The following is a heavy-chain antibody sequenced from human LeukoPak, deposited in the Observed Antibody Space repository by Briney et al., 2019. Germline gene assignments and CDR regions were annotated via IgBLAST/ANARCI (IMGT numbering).Heavy chain of an antibody. V-gene: IGHV1-2*02. Sequence: ASVKVSCKASGYTFTAYYIHWVRQAPGQGLEWMGWINPNSGGTNYAQNFQGRVTVTRDTSISTAYMELSSLTSDDTALDYCGRELRLGAMVDYWGQGTLVTVSS. CDR1: GYTFTAYY. D-gene: IGHD3-16*01. J-gene: IGHJ4*02. CDR3: GRELRLGAMVDY. CDR2: INPNSGGT.